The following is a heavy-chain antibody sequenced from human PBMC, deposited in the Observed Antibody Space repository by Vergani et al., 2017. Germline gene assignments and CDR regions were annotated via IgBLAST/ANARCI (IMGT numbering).Heavy chain of an antibody. CDR3: AGVDLGIYYYYKDV. CDR1: GGSISSGDYY. Sequence: QVQLQESGPGLVKPSQTLSLTCTVSGGSISSGDYYWSWIRQPPGKGLEWIGYNYYSGSTYYNPSLKSRVTISVDTSTNQFSLKLSSVTAADTAVYYCAGVDLGIYYYYKDVWGKGTTVTVSS. J-gene: IGHJ6*03. CDR2: NYYSGST. D-gene: IGHD7-27*01. V-gene: IGHV4-30-4*01.